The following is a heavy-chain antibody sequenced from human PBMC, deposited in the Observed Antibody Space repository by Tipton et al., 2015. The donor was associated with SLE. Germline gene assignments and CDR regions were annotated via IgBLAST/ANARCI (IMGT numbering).Heavy chain of an antibody. CDR1: GFTFSSYA. Sequence: QLVQSGGGVVQPGRSLRLSCAASGFTFSSYAMHWVRQAPGKGLEWVAVISYDGSNKYYADSVKGRFTISRDNSKNTLYLQMNSLRAEDTAVYYCARESVNYGMDVWGQGTTVTVSS. D-gene: IGHD4-11*01. CDR2: ISYDGSNK. J-gene: IGHJ6*02. CDR3: ARESVNYGMDV. V-gene: IGHV3-30*04.